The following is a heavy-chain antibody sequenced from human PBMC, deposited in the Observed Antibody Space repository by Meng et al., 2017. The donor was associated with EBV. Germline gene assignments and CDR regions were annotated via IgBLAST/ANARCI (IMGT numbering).Heavy chain of an antibody. CDR1: GGTFSSYA. V-gene: IGHV1-69*06. J-gene: IGHJ4*02. D-gene: IGHD6-13*01. Sequence: QVQRLRSGPGVKRPGSSVKVSCKAAGGTFSSYAISWVRQAPGQGLEWMGGIIPIFGTANYAQKFQGRVTITADKSTSTAYMELSSLRSEDTAVYYCARAEIAAAGRLDYWGQGTLVTVSS. CDR2: IIPIFGTA. CDR3: ARAEIAAAGRLDY.